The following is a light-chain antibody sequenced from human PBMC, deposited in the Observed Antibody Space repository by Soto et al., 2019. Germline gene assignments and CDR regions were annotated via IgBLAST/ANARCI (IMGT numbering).Light chain of an antibody. CDR2: DVS. CDR3: SSYTSSSTRLYV. Sequence: QSALTQPASVSGSPGQSITISCTGTSSDVGGYNYVSWYQQHPGKAPKLMIYDVSNRPSGVSNRFSGSKSGNTASLTISGLQAEDEDDYYCSSYTSSSTRLYVFGTGTQLTVL. CDR1: SSDVGGYNY. V-gene: IGLV2-14*01. J-gene: IGLJ1*01.